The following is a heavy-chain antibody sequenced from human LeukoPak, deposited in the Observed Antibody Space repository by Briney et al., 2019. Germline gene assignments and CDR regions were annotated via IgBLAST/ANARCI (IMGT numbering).Heavy chain of an antibody. J-gene: IGHJ6*02. CDR2: IYYSGSN. CDR3: ARSSVTSYYYYGMDV. D-gene: IGHD2-21*02. CDR1: GGSLSSGDYY. Sequence: PSGTLSLTRTFSGGSLSSGDYYWRWIPQPPGKGLECIGYIYYSGSNYYTPSLKSRVTISVDTSKNQFSLKLSSVTAADTAVYYCARSSVTSYYYYGMDVWGQGTTVTVSS. V-gene: IGHV4-30-4*01.